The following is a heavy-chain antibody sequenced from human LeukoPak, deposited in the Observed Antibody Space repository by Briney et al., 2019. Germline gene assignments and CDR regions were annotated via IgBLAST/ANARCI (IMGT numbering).Heavy chain of an antibody. V-gene: IGHV4-59*01. CDR1: GGTISSYY. CDR2: IYYSGST. J-gene: IGHJ4*02. CDR3: VRGGIVGTTARIPLFDY. D-gene: IGHD1-26*01. Sequence: SETLSLTCTVSGGTISSYYWSWIRQPPGKGLEWIGYIYYSGSTNYNPSLKSRVTMSVDTSKNQFSLTLSSVTAADTAVYYCVRGGIVGTTARIPLFDYWGQGTLVTVPS.